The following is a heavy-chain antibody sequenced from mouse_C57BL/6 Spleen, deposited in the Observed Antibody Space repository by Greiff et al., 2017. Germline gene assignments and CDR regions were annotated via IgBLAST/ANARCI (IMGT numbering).Heavy chain of an antibody. V-gene: IGHV1-80*01. Sequence: QVQLQQSGAELVKPGASVKISCKASGYAFSRYWMHWVKQRPGTGLEWIGQIYPGDGDTNSNGKFQGKANLTADKSSSTAYMQLRSLTPEDSVVYFCARVDYYGSSTWFAYWGQGTLVTVSA. CDR2: IYPGDGDT. CDR1: GYAFSRYW. J-gene: IGHJ3*01. D-gene: IGHD1-1*01. CDR3: ARVDYYGSSTWFAY.